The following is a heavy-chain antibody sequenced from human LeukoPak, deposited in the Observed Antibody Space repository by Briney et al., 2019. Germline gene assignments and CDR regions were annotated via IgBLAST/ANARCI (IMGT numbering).Heavy chain of an antibody. J-gene: IGHJ4*02. Sequence: SRSLRLSCAASGFTFDDYAMHWVRQAPGKGLESVSGIRWNGDTIGYADSVKGRFTISRDNAKNSLYLQMNSLKAEDMALYYCAKDLSPVSMGSGYVFDYWGQGTLVTVSS. V-gene: IGHV3-9*03. CDR3: AKDLSPVSMGSGYVFDY. CDR1: GFTFDDYA. CDR2: IRWNGDTI. D-gene: IGHD3-22*01.